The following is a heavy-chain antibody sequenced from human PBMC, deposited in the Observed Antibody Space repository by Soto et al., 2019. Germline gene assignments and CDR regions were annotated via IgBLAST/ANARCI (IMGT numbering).Heavy chain of an antibody. CDR2: ISYEGKNK. CDR1: GFTFSSYG. Sequence: QVQLVESGGGVVQPGRSLRLSCAASGFTFSSYGMHWVRRAPGKGLEWVSVISYEGKNKYYADSVKGRFTISRDNAENTLSLLMNSLRPEDTAVYYRAKTITTTGVSSRAREAVIDNWGQGTLVSVSS. CDR3: AKTITTTGVSSRAREAVIDN. V-gene: IGHV3-30*18. D-gene: IGHD3-3*01. J-gene: IGHJ4*02.